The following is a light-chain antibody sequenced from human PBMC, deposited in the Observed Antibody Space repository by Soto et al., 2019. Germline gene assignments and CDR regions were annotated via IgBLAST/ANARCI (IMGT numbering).Light chain of an antibody. CDR2: EVS. Sequence: QSALTQPASVSGSPGQSITISCTGTSSDVGAYNRVSWYQQHSGKAPKLMIYEVSNRPSGVSNRFSGSKSGNTASLTIPGLQAEDEADYYCLSYTTSSSYVFRNGTTVTVL. V-gene: IGLV2-14*01. CDR3: LSYTTSSSYV. J-gene: IGLJ1*01. CDR1: SSDVGAYNR.